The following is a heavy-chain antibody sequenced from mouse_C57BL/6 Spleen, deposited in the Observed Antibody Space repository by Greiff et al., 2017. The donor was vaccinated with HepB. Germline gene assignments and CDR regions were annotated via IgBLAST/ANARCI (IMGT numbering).Heavy chain of an antibody. J-gene: IGHJ3*01. D-gene: IGHD1-1*01. CDR1: GFTFSDYG. V-gene: IGHV5-17*01. CDR2: ISSGSSTI. CDR3: AHYYGSSYPFAY. Sequence: DVQLVESGGGLVKPGGSLKLSCAASGFTFSDYGMHWVRQAPEKGLEWVAYISSGSSTIYYADTVKGRFTISRDNAKNTLFLQMTSLRSEDTAMYYCAHYYGSSYPFAYWGQGTLVTVSA.